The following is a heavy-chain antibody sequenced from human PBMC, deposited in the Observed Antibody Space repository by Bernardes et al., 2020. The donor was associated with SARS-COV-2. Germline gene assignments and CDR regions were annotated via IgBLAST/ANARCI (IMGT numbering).Heavy chain of an antibody. V-gene: IGHV1-69*08. Sequence: SVKVSCMASGDMFNSYTFNWVRQAPGQGLEWMGWIVPLLRKSVYSRRFQGRVTITADKSTSTVYMELASLRSDDTAIYYCARDRETSSSFFGYGLDVWGRGTSVIVSS. J-gene: IGHJ6*02. D-gene: IGHD6-6*01. CDR2: IVPLLRKS. CDR3: ARDRETSSSFFGYGLDV. CDR1: GDMFNSYT.